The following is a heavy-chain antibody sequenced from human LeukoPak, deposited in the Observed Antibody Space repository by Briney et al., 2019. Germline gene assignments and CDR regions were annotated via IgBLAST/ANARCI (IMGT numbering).Heavy chain of an antibody. CDR1: GFTFSSYG. V-gene: IGHV3-33*01. CDR2: IWYDGSNK. D-gene: IGHD1-26*01. CDR3: ARVSVGATNYFDF. J-gene: IGHJ4*02. Sequence: GRSLRLSCAASGFTFSSYGMHWVRQAPGKGLEWVAVIWYDGSNKYYADSVKGRFTISRDNSKNTLYLQMNSLRAEDTAVYYCARVSVGATNYFDFWGQGTLVTVSS.